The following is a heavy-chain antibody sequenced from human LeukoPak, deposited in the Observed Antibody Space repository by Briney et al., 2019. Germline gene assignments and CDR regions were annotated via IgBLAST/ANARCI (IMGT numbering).Heavy chain of an antibody. J-gene: IGHJ1*01. Sequence: SETLSLTCTVSGGSISSYYWSWIRQPAGKGLEWIGRIYTSGTTHYNPSLKSRVTMSVDTSKNQFSLKLSSVTAADTAVYYCARVVQSTDSSGFYLPEYFQHWGQGTLVTVSS. V-gene: IGHV4-4*07. CDR1: GGSISSYY. CDR3: ARVVQSTDSSGFYLPEYFQH. D-gene: IGHD3-22*01. CDR2: IYTSGTT.